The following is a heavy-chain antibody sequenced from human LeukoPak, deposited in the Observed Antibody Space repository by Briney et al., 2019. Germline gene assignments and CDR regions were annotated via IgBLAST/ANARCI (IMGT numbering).Heavy chain of an antibody. CDR1: GDSVSSKSVV. CDR3: VRGVAPVGLWFDP. D-gene: IGHD3-16*01. V-gene: IGHV6-1*01. CDR2: TYYRSQWYS. J-gene: IGHJ5*02. Sequence: SQTLSLTCVISGDSVSSKSVVWNWIRQSPSRGLEWLGRTYYRSQWYSDYAVSVKSRMTITTDSFKNQFSLQLNSVTPDDSAVYYCVRGVAPVGLWFDPWGQGTLVIVSS.